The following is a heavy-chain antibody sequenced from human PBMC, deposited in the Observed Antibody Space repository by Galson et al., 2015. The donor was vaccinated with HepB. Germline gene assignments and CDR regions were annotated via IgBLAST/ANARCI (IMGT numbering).Heavy chain of an antibody. CDR3: ARVTAYDYWSGYSGGNFYYGMDV. J-gene: IGHJ6*02. Sequence: ETLSLTCAVYGGPFNTYFWTWLRQSPERGLEWIGEISHRGTANYTPSLKSRITMSVDTSKNQVSLKLKSVTAADTAVYFCARVTAYDYWSGYSGGNFYYGMDVWGPGTAVTVSS. CDR1: GGPFNTYF. D-gene: IGHD3-3*01. CDR2: ISHRGTA. V-gene: IGHV4-34*10.